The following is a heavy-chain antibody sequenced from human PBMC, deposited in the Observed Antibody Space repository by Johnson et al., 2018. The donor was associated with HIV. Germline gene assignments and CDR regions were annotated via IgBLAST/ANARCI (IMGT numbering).Heavy chain of an antibody. V-gene: IGHV3-13*01. D-gene: IGHD6-19*01. CDR2: IGTAGDT. CDR3: ARDSDQYSSGWYEQLDAFDI. Sequence: VQLVESGGGVVQPGRSLRLSCAASGFTFSSYDMHWVRQATGKGLEWVSAIGTAGDTYYPGSVKGRFTISRENAKNSLYLQMNSLRGEDTAVYYCARDSDQYSSGWYEQLDAFDIWCQGTMVTVSS. J-gene: IGHJ3*02. CDR1: GFTFSSYD.